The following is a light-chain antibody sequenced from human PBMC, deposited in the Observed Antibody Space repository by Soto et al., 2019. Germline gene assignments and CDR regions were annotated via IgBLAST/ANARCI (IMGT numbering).Light chain of an antibody. J-gene: IGLJ2*01. CDR2: YDN. CDR3: QVWDSSSDHVV. CDR1: NIGSKS. V-gene: IGLV3-21*04. Sequence: SYELTQPPSVSVAPGKTARITCGGNNIGSKSVHWYQQKPGQAPVLVIYYDNDRPSGIPARFSGSNSWNTATLTISRVEAGDEADYYCQVWDSSSDHVVFGGGTKVTVL.